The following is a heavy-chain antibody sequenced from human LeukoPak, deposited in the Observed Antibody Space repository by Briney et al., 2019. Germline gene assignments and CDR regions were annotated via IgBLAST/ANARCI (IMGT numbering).Heavy chain of an antibody. CDR2: INPNGGGT. V-gene: IGHV1-2*02. D-gene: IGHD5-18*01. CDR3: ARGSGGYSYDTYWYFDL. Sequence: ASVKVSYKASGYTFTGYYMHWVRQAPGQGLEWMGWINPNGGGTNYAQEFQGRVTMTRDTSISTAYMELSRLRSDDTAVYYCARGSGGYSYDTYWYFDLWGRGTLVTVSS. CDR1: GYTFTGYY. J-gene: IGHJ2*01.